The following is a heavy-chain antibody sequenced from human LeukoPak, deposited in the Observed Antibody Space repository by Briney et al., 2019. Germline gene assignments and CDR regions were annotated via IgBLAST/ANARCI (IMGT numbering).Heavy chain of an antibody. CDR2: IIPIFGTA. CDR1: GGTFSSYA. Sequence: GASVKVSCKASGGTFSSYAISWLRQAPGQGLEWMGGIIPIFGTANYAQKFQGRVTITTDESTSTAYMELSSLRSEDTAVYYCARDLGYGDSLLGYWGQGTLVTVSS. CDR3: ARDLGYGDSLLGY. J-gene: IGHJ4*02. V-gene: IGHV1-69*05. D-gene: IGHD4-17*01.